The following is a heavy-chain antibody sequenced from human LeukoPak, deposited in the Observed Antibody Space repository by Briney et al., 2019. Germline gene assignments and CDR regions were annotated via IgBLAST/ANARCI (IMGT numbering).Heavy chain of an antibody. Sequence: GGSLRLSCAASGFTFSSFNMNWVRQAPGKGLEWVSSISSNSDSIYYADSVKGRFTISRDNSKNSLYLEMNSLRAEDTAVYFCARDRGSGWYGDLGYWGQGTLVTVSS. D-gene: IGHD6-19*01. J-gene: IGHJ4*02. CDR1: GFTFSSFN. CDR2: ISSNSDSI. V-gene: IGHV3-21*01. CDR3: ARDRGSGWYGDLGY.